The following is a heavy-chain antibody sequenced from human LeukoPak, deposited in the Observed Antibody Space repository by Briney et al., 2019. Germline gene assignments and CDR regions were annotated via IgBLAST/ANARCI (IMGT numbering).Heavy chain of an antibody. CDR2: IYYSGNT. CDR3: AKGDPTFLFWYFDL. V-gene: IGHV4-59*01. D-gene: IGHD3-16*01. J-gene: IGHJ2*01. Sequence: SETLSLTCTVSGGAITSFYWSWIRQPPGKGLEWIGYIYYSGNTNYNPSLKSRVTISVDRSKNQFSLKLSSVTAADTAIYYCAKGDPTFLFWYFDLWGRGTLVTVSS. CDR1: GGAITSFY.